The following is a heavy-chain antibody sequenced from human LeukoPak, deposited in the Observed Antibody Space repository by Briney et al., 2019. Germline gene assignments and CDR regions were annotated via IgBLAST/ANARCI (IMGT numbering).Heavy chain of an antibody. CDR3: ARGARQRWLIGGGYFDH. J-gene: IGHJ4*02. Sequence: ASVKVSCKASGYTFTGYYMHWVRQAPGQGLEGMGWINPNSGGTNYAQKFQGWVTMTRDTSISTAYMERSRLRSDDTAVYYCARGARQRWLIGGGYFDHWGQGTLVTVSS. CDR2: INPNSGGT. CDR1: GYTFTGYY. D-gene: IGHD5-18*01. V-gene: IGHV1-2*04.